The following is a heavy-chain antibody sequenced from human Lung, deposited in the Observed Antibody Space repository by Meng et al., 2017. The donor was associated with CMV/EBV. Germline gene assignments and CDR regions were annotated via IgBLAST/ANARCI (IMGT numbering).Heavy chain of an antibody. V-gene: IGHV1-2*02. CDR3: ASSTSGVVIGILRRYNWFHP. CDR1: GYSFTGYY. J-gene: IGHJ5*02. CDR2: INPYSGAT. Sequence: ASXXVSCKSSGYSFTGYYLHWVRQAPGQGLEWMGWINPYSGATKYAEKFQGRVTMTRNTSISTAYMELNTLRSDDTAVYYCASSTSGVVIGILRRYNWFHPWGQGTLVTVSS. D-gene: IGHD2-21*01.